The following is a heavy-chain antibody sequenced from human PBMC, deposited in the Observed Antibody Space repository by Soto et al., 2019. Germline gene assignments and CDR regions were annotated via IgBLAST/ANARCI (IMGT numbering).Heavy chain of an antibody. J-gene: IGHJ3*02. Sequence: QVQLQESGPGLVKPSQTLSLTCTVSGGSISSGGYYWSWIRQHPGKGLEWIGYIYYSGSTYYNPSLKSRVTISVDTSKNQFSLKLSSVTAADTAVYYCASLGLTIFGVVTGEEAFDIWGQGTMVTVSS. V-gene: IGHV4-31*03. D-gene: IGHD3-3*01. CDR2: IYYSGST. CDR3: ASLGLTIFGVVTGEEAFDI. CDR1: GGSISSGGYY.